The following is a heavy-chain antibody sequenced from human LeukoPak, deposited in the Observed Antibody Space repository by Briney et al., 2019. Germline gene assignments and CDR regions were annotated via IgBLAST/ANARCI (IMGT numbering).Heavy chain of an antibody. Sequence: ASVKVSCKASGYTVTVYYMHWVRQAPGQGLEWMGRINPNSGGTNYAQKFQGRVTMTRDTSLSTAYMELSRLRSDATAVYYCARGRGDYYDSSGYYYDYWGQGTLVTVSS. CDR1: GYTVTVYY. CDR2: INPNSGGT. CDR3: ARGRGDYYDSSGYYYDY. J-gene: IGHJ4*02. V-gene: IGHV1-2*06. D-gene: IGHD3-22*01.